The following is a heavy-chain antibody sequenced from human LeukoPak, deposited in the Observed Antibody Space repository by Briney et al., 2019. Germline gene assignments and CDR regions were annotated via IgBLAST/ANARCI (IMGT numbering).Heavy chain of an antibody. Sequence: SETLSLTCTLSGASISSYWWTWIRQPPGRGLEWLGYIYNSGSPRYNPSLKSRVTISVDTSKNQFSLNLTSVTAADTAVYYCAREKDSIVSTARMDVWGRGTTVTVSS. CDR3: AREKDSIVSTARMDV. D-gene: IGHD5/OR15-5a*01. J-gene: IGHJ6*03. CDR2: IYNSGSP. CDR1: GASISSYW. V-gene: IGHV4-59*01.